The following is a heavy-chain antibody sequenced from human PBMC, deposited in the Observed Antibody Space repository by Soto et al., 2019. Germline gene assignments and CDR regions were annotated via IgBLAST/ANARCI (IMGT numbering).Heavy chain of an antibody. Sequence: ASVKVSCKASGGTFSSYAISWVRQAPGQGLEWMGGIIPIFGTANYAQKFQGRVTITADESTSTAYMELSSLRSEDTAVYYCATEGVVNSSWSGGFDYWGQGTLVTVSS. CDR1: GGTFSSYA. CDR3: ATEGVVNSSWSGGFDY. D-gene: IGHD6-13*01. J-gene: IGHJ4*02. CDR2: IIPIFGTA. V-gene: IGHV1-69*13.